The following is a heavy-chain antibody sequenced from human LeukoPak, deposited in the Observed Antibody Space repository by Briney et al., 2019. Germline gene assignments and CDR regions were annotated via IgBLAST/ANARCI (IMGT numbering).Heavy chain of an antibody. CDR2: IWYDGSNK. Sequence: GGSLRLSCAASGFTFSSYGIHWVRQAPGKGLEWVAVIWYDGSNKYYADSVKGRFTISRDNYKNTLYLQMNSLRAEDTAVYYCARGLGHPQPYYFDYWGQGTLVTVSS. J-gene: IGHJ4*02. V-gene: IGHV3-33*01. D-gene: IGHD6-19*01. CDR3: ARGLGHPQPYYFDY. CDR1: GFTFSSYG.